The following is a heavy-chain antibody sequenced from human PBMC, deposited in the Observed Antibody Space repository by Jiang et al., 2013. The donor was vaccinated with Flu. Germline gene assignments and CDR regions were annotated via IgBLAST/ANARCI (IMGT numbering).Heavy chain of an antibody. J-gene: IGHJ4*02. V-gene: IGHV3-30*02. CDR3: AKDSGLLYYDPSGTDY. CDR2: LRYDGSKN. D-gene: IGHD3-16*01. Sequence: GGVVQPGGSLRLSCAASGFSFSTYGMHWVRQAPGKGLEWVAFLRYDGSKNYCADSVKGRFTISRDNSKNTLSLQMNSLRTEDTAVYYCAKDSGLLYYDPSGTDYWGQGTLVTVSS. CDR1: GFSFSTYG.